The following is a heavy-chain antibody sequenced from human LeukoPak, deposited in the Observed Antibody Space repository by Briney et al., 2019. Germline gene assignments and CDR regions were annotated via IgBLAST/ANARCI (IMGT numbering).Heavy chain of an antibody. V-gene: IGHV1-69*13. J-gene: IGHJ6*02. Sequence: ASVKVSCKASGGTFSSYAISWVRQAPGQGLEWMGGIIPIFGTANYAQKFQGRVTITADESTSTAYMELSSLRSEDTAVYYCAGGWEVRGVIDRYGMDVWGQGTTVTVSS. CDR1: GGTFSSYA. CDR2: IIPIFGTA. CDR3: AGGWEVRGVIDRYGMDV. D-gene: IGHD3-10*01.